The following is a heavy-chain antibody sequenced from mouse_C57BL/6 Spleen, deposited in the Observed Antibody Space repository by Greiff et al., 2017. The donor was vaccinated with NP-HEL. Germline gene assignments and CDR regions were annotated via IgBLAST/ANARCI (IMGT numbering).Heavy chain of an antibody. CDR1: GFTFSSYA. CDR3: ARDQDYGSSLYFDC. V-gene: IGHV5-4*01. J-gene: IGHJ2*01. CDR2: ISDGGSYT. D-gene: IGHD1-1*01. Sequence: EVQVVESGGGLVKPGGSLKLSCAASGFTFSSYAMSWVRQTPEKRLEWVATISDGGSYTYYPDNVKGRFTISRDNAKNNLYLQMSHLKSEDTAMYYCARDQDYGSSLYFDCWGKGATLAVSS.